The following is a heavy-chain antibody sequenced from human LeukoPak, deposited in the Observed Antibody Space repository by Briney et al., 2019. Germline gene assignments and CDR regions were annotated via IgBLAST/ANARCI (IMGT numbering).Heavy chain of an antibody. CDR1: GGTFSSYA. V-gene: IGHV1-69*01. CDR3: ARVADTLYYYDSSGYFPGYYFDY. D-gene: IGHD3-22*01. Sequence: SVTVSCKASGGTFSSYAISWVRQAPGQGLGWMGGIIPIFGTANYAQKFQGRVTITADESTSTAYMELSSLRSEDTAVYYCARVADTLYYYDSSGYFPGYYFDYWGQGTLVTVSS. J-gene: IGHJ4*02. CDR2: IIPIFGTA.